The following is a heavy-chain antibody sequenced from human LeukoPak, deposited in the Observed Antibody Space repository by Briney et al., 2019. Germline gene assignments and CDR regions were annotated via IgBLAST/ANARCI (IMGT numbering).Heavy chain of an antibody. Sequence: PSETLSLTCAVYGGSFSGYYWCWIRQPPGKGLEWIGEINHSGSTNYNPSLKSRVTISVDTSKNQFSLKLSSVTAADTAVYYCARGVVPAAIRRVGWFDPWGQGTLVTVSS. CDR2: INHSGST. CDR3: ARGVVPAAIRRVGWFDP. J-gene: IGHJ5*02. CDR1: GGSFSGYY. D-gene: IGHD2-2*02. V-gene: IGHV4-34*01.